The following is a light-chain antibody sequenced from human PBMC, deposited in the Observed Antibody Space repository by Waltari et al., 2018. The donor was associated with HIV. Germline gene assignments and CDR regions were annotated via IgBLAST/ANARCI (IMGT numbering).Light chain of an antibody. V-gene: IGKV1-39*01. Sequence: DIQMSQSPPTLSASVGDRVILTCRASRNIHKFLNWFQQKPGKAPELLILAASTLHSGVSSRFSGRGSGTDFTLTINSLQREDFATYYCLQTYNTPLTFGPGTKLDF. CDR1: RNIHKF. CDR2: AAS. CDR3: LQTYNTPLT. J-gene: IGKJ3*01.